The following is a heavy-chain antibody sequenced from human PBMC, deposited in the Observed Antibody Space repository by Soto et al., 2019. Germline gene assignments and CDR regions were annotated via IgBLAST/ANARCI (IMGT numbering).Heavy chain of an antibody. Sequence: SETLSLTCTVSGGSISSYYWSWIRQPPGKGLEWIGYIYYSGSTNYNPSLKSRVTISVDTSKNQFSLKLSSVTAADTAVYYCARVGLELKNYYYYGMDVWGQGTTVTVSS. CDR1: GGSISSYY. J-gene: IGHJ6*02. CDR3: ARVGLELKNYYYYGMDV. CDR2: IYYSGST. D-gene: IGHD1-7*01. V-gene: IGHV4-59*01.